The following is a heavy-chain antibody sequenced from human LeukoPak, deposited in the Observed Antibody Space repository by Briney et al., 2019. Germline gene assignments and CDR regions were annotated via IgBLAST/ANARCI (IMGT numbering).Heavy chain of an antibody. CDR1: GFTFSNYV. CDR3: AKEDGDFFLPFDY. D-gene: IGHD4-17*01. J-gene: IGHJ4*02. Sequence: GGSLRLSCAASGFTFSNYVMSWVRQAPGKGLEWVSGISGSGESRYYADSMKGRFTISRDNSKNSLYLEMNSLRAEDTAVYYCAKEDGDFFLPFDYWGQGTLVTVSS. CDR2: ISGSGESR. V-gene: IGHV3-23*01.